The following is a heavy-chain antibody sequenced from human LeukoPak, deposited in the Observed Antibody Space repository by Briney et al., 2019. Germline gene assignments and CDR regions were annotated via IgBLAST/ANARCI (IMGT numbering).Heavy chain of an antibody. V-gene: IGHV4-30-4*08. D-gene: IGHD6-13*01. Sequence: SETLSLTCTVSGGSISSGDYYWSWIRQPPGKGLEWIGYIYYSGSTYYNPSLKSRVTISVDTSKNQFSLNLSSVTAADTAVYYCARGRGSSWYYFDYWGQGTLVTVSS. CDR3: ARGRGSSWYYFDY. CDR2: IYYSGST. J-gene: IGHJ4*02. CDR1: GGSISSGDYY.